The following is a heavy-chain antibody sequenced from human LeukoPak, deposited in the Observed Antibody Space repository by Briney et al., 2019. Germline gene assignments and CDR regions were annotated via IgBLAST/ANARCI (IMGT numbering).Heavy chain of an antibody. CDR2: INHSGST. D-gene: IGHD6-19*01. CDR3: ARVGGIAVAEYYFDY. Sequence: SETLSLTCAVYGGSFSGYYWSWIRQPPGKGLEWIGEINHSGSTNYNPSLKSRVTISVDRSKNQFSLKLSSVTAADTAVYSCARVGGIAVAEYYFDYWGQGTLVTVSS. CDR1: GGSFSGYY. J-gene: IGHJ4*02. V-gene: IGHV4-34*01.